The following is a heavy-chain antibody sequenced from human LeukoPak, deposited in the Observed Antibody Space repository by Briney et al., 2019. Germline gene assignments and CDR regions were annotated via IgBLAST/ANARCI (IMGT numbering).Heavy chain of an antibody. CDR3: VRRRDDSSGYYNWFDP. J-gene: IGHJ5*02. CDR2: IYTSGST. CDR1: GGSISSYY. Sequence: SETLSLTCTVSGGSISSYYWSWIRQPPGKGLEWIGYIYTSGSTNYNPSLKSRVTISVDTSKNQFSLKLSSVTAADTAVYYCVRRRDDSSGYYNWFDPWGQGTLVTVSS. D-gene: IGHD3-22*01. V-gene: IGHV4-4*09.